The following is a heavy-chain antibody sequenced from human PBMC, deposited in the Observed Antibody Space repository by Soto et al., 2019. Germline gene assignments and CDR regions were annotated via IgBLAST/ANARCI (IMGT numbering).Heavy chain of an antibody. V-gene: IGHV4-28*03. Sequence: SETLSLTCAVSGFSISSNYWWVWIRQPPGKGLEWIGYIYSTGSTYYNPSLKSRVTMSVDTSKNKFSLKMTSVTAVNTAVYYCERGIYEGTWGDNWFDTWGQGSLATVSS. CDR3: ERGIYEGTWGDNWFDT. D-gene: IGHD3-16*01. J-gene: IGHJ5*02. CDR1: GFSISSNYW. CDR2: IYSTGST.